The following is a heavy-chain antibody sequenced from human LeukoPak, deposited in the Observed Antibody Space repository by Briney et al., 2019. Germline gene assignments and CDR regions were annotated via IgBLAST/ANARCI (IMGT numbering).Heavy chain of an antibody. CDR1: GDSITGYY. CDR2: IYYTGNT. V-gene: IGHV4-39*07. J-gene: IGHJ4*02. Sequence: SETLSLTCSVSGDSITGYYWGWIRQPPGKGLEWIGNIYYTGNTYYNSSLKNRVTISLDTSKNQFSLKLRSVTAADTAVYYCARLYGNYQNYFDYWGQGTLVTVSS. D-gene: IGHD1-7*01. CDR3: ARLYGNYQNYFDY.